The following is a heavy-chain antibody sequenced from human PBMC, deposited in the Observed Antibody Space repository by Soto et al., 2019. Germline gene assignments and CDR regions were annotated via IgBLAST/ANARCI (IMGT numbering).Heavy chain of an antibody. V-gene: IGHV3-73*01. J-gene: IGHJ4*02. CDR1: GFTFSDSA. D-gene: IGHD3-22*01. CDR2: IRNKANNYAT. CDR3: TRLLESRDYYAWDY. Sequence: GGSLRLSCAASGFTFSDSAFHWVRQASGKGLEWVGRIRNKANNYATVYAASVKGRFTISRDDSKNTAYLQMNSLNTEDTAMYYCTRLLESRDYYAWDYWGQGTLVTVSS.